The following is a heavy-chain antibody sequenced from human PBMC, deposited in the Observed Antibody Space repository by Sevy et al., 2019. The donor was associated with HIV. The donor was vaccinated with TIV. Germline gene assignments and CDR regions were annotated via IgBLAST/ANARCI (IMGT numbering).Heavy chain of an antibody. Sequence: GGSLRLSCAASGFTFSNAWMSWVRQAPGKGLEWVGRIKSKTDGGTTDYAAPVKGRFTISRDDSKNTLYLQMNSLKTEDTAVYYCTTDSLFQWSGLGGPNYYGMDVWGQGTTVTVSS. J-gene: IGHJ6*02. D-gene: IGHD2-15*01. CDR1: GFTFSNAW. CDR2: IKSKTDGGTT. CDR3: TTDSLFQWSGLGGPNYYGMDV. V-gene: IGHV3-15*01.